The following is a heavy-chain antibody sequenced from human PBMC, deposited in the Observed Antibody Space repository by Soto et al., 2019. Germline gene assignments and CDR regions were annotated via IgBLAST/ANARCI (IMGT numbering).Heavy chain of an antibody. D-gene: IGHD3-10*01. CDR3: AAVTMVRGAYNWSAP. CDR1: GFTFTSSA. CDR2: IVVGSGNT. J-gene: IGHJ5*02. Sequence: GASVKVSCTASGFTFTSSAVQWVRQARGQRLELIGWIVVGSGNTNYAQKFQERVTITRDMSPSTAYMELSSLRSEDTAGYYCAAVTMVRGAYNWSAPGGQGTLVNVSS. V-gene: IGHV1-58*01.